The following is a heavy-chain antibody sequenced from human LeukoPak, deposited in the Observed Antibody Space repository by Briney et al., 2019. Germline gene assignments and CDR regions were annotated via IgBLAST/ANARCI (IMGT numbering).Heavy chain of an antibody. J-gene: IGHJ1*01. V-gene: IGHV3-7*03. CDR1: GFTLSSSW. D-gene: IGHD3-16*01. CDR3: AKDDAWGRFQH. CDR2: IREDGSQK. Sequence: SGGSLTLFYVACGFTLSSSWMMCLRPAPGKGVVCVAYIREDGSQKTAVDSLSGRFTISRDNAKNSVYLQMDSLRSEDTAVYYCAKDDAWGRFQHWGQGTLVTVSS.